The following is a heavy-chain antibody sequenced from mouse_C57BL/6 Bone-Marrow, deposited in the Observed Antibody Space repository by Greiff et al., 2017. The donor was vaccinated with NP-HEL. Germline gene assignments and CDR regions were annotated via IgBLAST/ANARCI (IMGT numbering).Heavy chain of an antibody. Sequence: EVMLVESGGDLVKPGGSLKLSCAASGFTFSSYGMSWVRQTPDKRLEWVATISSGGSYTYYPDSVKGRFTISRDNAKTTLYLQMSSLKSEDTAMYYCARRGVWNFDYWGQGTTLTVSS. CDR3: ARRGVWNFDY. CDR2: ISSGGSYT. J-gene: IGHJ2*01. V-gene: IGHV5-6*02. CDR1: GFTFSSYG.